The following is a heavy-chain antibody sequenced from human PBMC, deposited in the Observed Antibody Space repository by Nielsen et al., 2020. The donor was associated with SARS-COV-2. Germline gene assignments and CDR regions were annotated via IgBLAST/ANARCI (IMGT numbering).Heavy chain of an antibody. D-gene: IGHD2-2*01. J-gene: IGHJ6*02. CDR3: ARVGGYCSSTSCYGGDYYYYGMDV. V-gene: IGHV3-66*01. CDR2: IYSGGST. CDR1: GFTVSSNY. Sequence: GGSLRLSCAASGFTVSSNYMSWVRQAPGKGLEWVSVIYSGGSTYYADSVKGRFTISRDNSKNTLYLQMNSLRAEDTAVYYCARVGGYCSSTSCYGGDYYYYGMDVWGQGTTVTVSS.